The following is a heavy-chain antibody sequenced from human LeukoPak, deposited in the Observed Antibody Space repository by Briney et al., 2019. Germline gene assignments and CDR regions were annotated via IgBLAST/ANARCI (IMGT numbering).Heavy chain of an antibody. D-gene: IGHD1-26*01. J-gene: IGHJ6*03. CDR3: ARGMVGATLRADFYYYYYYMDV. CDR1: GYTFTSYD. V-gene: IGHV1-8*03. Sequence: ASVKVSCKXSGYTFTSYDINWVRQAPGQGLEWMGWMNTNSGNTGYAQKFQGRVTITRNTSISTAYMELSSLRSEDTAVYYCARGMVGATLRADFYYYYYYMDVWGRGTTVTVSS. CDR2: MNTNSGNT.